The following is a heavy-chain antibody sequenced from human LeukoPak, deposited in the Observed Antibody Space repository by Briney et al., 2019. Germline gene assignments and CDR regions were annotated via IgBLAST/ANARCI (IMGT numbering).Heavy chain of an antibody. D-gene: IGHD3-10*01. CDR3: ARDLYYYGSGSFGKYYYYGMDV. J-gene: IGHJ6*02. Sequence: GGSLRLSCAASGFTFSSYAMHWVRQAPGKGLEWVAVISYDGSNKYYADSVKGRFTISRDNSKNTLYLQMNSLRAEDTAVYYCARDLYYYGSGSFGKYYYYGMDVWGQGTTVTVSS. V-gene: IGHV3-30-3*01. CDR1: GFTFSSYA. CDR2: ISYDGSNK.